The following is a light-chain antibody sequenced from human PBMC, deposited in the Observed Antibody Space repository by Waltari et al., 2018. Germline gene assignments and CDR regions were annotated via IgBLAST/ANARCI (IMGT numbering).Light chain of an antibody. Sequence: QSALTQPASVSGSPGQSITISCPRTSSDVGNYNFVSWYQHRPGKAPKLMIYEVNDRPSGVSNRFSGSKAGNTASLTISGLQAEDEADYYCNSYTSSTTWVFGGGTKLTVL. V-gene: IGLV2-14*02. CDR3: NSYTSSTTWV. CDR1: SSDVGNYNF. CDR2: EVN. J-gene: IGLJ3*02.